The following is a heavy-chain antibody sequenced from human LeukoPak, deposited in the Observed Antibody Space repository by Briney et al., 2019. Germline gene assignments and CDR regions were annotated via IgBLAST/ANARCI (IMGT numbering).Heavy chain of an antibody. CDR2: INHSGST. J-gene: IGHJ4*02. CDR3: ARVGFRFGAATRGYFDY. V-gene: IGHV4-34*01. D-gene: IGHD3-3*01. Sequence: SETLSLTCAVYGGSFSGYYWSWIRQPPGKGLEWIGEINHSGSTNYNPSLKSRVTISVDTSKNQFSLKLSSVTAADTAVYYCARVGFRFGAATRGYFDYWGQGTLVTVSS. CDR1: GGSFSGYY.